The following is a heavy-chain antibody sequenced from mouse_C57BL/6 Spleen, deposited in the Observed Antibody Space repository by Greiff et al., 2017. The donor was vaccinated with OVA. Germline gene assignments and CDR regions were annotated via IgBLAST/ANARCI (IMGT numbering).Heavy chain of an antibody. CDR2: ISSGGDYI. D-gene: IGHD1-1*01. Sequence: EVKVVESGEGLVKPGGSLKLSCAASGFTFSSYAMSWVRQTPEKRLEWVAYISSGGDYIYYADTVKGRFTISRDNARNTLYLQMSSLKSEDTAMYYCTRENPITTDFDYWGQGTTLTVSS. V-gene: IGHV5-9-1*02. CDR3: TRENPITTDFDY. J-gene: IGHJ2*01. CDR1: GFTFSSYA.